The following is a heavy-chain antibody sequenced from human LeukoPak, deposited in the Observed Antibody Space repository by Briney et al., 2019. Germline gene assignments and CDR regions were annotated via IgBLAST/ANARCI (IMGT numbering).Heavy chain of an antibody. CDR1: GYTFTGYY. V-gene: IGHV1-2*06. D-gene: IGHD1-1*01. Sequence: ASVKVSCKASGYTFTGYYMHWVRQAPGQGLEWMGRINPNSGGTNYAQKFQGRVTMTRDTSISTAYMELSRLRSDDTAVYYCARETKRPTLYYMDVWGKGTTVTVSS. CDR3: ARETKRPTLYYMDV. CDR2: INPNSGGT. J-gene: IGHJ6*03.